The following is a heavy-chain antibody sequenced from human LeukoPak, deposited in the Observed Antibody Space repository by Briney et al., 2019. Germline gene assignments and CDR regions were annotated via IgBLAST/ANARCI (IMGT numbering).Heavy chain of an antibody. CDR3: ARGSHFFDY. D-gene: IGHD2/OR15-2a*01. CDR2: ISSGGTTI. CDR1: GFTFNTYT. V-gene: IGHV3-48*02. Sequence: PGGSLRLSCAASGFTFNTYTLSWVRQAPGKGLEWVSTISSGGTTISYADSVKGRFTIPRDNAKNSLDLQMNSLRDEDTAVYYCARGSHFFDYWGQGALATVSS. J-gene: IGHJ4*02.